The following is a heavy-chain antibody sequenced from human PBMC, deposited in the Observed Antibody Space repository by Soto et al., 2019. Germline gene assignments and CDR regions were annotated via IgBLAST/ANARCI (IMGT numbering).Heavy chain of an antibody. D-gene: IGHD4-17*01. CDR3: AKRCRYGAYVGYYYDAMVV. J-gene: IGHJ6*02. CDR2: IVYDGSNK. CDR1: GFTFSNYG. V-gene: IGHV3-30*18. Sequence: QVQLVESGGGVVQPGRSLRLSCGASGFTFSNYGMHWVRQAPGKGLEWVAAIVYDGSNKYYADSVKGRFTISRDNSKXXLXXQMIGLRADDPAGYYCAKRCRYGAYVGYYYDAMVVWGQGTTVTVSS.